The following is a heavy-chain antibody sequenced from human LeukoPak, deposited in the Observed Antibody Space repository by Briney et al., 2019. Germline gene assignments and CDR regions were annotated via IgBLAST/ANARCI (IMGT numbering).Heavy chain of an antibody. D-gene: IGHD3-3*01. CDR2: IRYNGSNK. J-gene: IGHJ4*02. CDR3: AKDFGKGYYFDY. CDR1: GFTFSSYG. Sequence: GGSLRLSCAASGFTFSSYGMHWVRQAPGKGLEWVAFIRYNGSNKYYADSAKGRFTISRDNSKNTLYLQMNSLRAEDTAVYYCAKDFGKGYYFDYWGQGTLVTVSS. V-gene: IGHV3-30*02.